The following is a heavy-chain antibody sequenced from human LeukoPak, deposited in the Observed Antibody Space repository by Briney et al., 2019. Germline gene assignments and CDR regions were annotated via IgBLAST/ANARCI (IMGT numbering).Heavy chain of an antibody. D-gene: IGHD3-22*01. CDR2: IQSDGSIK. Sequence: GGSLRLSCAASGFIFSSYGMHWVRQAPGKGLEWVAFIQSDGSIKYYADSVKGRFTISRDNAKNSLYLQMNSLRAEDTAVYYCARAFYYYDTSGYYDNPDYWGQGTLVTVSS. CDR1: GFIFSSYG. J-gene: IGHJ4*02. V-gene: IGHV3-30*02. CDR3: ARAFYYYDTSGYYDNPDY.